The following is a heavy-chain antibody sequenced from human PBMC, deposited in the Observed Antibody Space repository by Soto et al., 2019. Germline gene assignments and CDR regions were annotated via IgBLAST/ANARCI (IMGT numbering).Heavy chain of an antibody. Sequence: QITLKESGPTLVKPTQTLTLTCTFSGFSLSTSGVGVGWIRQPPGKALEWLALIYWNDDKRYSQSLKSRLTINNDAYKNQVDLTMTNMDPVDTPTYYCAHISLRRHHDAFDIWGPGTMVTVAS. CDR3: AHISLRRHHDAFDI. CDR2: IYWNDDK. J-gene: IGHJ3*02. D-gene: IGHD2-15*01. CDR1: GFSLSTSGVG. V-gene: IGHV2-5*01.